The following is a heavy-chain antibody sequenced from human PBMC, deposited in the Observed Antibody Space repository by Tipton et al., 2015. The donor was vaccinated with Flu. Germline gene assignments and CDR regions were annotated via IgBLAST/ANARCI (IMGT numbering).Heavy chain of an antibody. V-gene: IGHV1-69*06. Sequence: QLVQSGAEVKKPGSSVKVSCKASGGIFSSNALSWVRQAPGQGLEWMGGIIAIFNTAKYAQKFQGRVTITADKSTSEVHMELSSLRSEDTAIYYCARSSGYNFGYNSFDNWGQGTLVTVSS. CDR1: GGIFSSNA. CDR2: IIAIFNTA. CDR3: ARSSGYNFGYNSFDN. D-gene: IGHD5-18*01. J-gene: IGHJ4*02.